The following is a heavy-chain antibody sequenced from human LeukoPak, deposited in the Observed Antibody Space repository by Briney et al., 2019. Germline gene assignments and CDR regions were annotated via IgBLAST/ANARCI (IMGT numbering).Heavy chain of an antibody. CDR1: GYTFTSYG. D-gene: IGHD4-17*01. Sequence: ASVKVSCKASGYTFTSYGISWVRQAPGQGLEWMGWISAYNGNTNYAQKLQGRVTMTTDTSTSTAYMELRSLRSDDTAVYYCASDFYSHDYGETNDAFDIWGQGTMVTVSS. V-gene: IGHV1-18*01. CDR3: ASDFYSHDYGETNDAFDI. J-gene: IGHJ3*02. CDR2: ISAYNGNT.